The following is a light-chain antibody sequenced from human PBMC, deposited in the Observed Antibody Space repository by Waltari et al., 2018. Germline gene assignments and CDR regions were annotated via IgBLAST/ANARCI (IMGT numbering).Light chain of an antibody. J-gene: IGKJ1*01. CDR3: QMGQT. CDR1: QDISSY. CDR2: HAS. Sequence: DPQLTQSPSSLSASAGDRVTITCRASQDISSYLAWYQQKPGKVPKLLIYHASTLQSGVPSRFSGSGSLTDFTLTISSLQPEDVATYYCQMGQTFGQGTKVEIK. V-gene: IGKV1-27*01.